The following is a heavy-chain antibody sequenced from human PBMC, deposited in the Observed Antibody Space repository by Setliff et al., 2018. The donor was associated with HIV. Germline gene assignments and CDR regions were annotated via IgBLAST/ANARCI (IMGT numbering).Heavy chain of an antibody. J-gene: IGHJ4*02. CDR1: GYSISSGYY. CDR2: IYYSGRN. V-gene: IGHV4-38-2*02. D-gene: IGHD6-13*01. CDR3: SRVSLYSSSSCFDY. Sequence: PAETLSLTCNVSGYSISSGYYWGWIRQPPGKGLEWIGSIYYSGRNYYNTSLKSRVTISVDTSKNQFSLKLSSGTAADTAVYDCSRVSLYSSSSCFDYWGQGTLVTVSS.